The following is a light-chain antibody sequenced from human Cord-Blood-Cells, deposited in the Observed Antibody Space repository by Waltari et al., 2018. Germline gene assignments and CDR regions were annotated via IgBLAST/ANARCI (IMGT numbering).Light chain of an antibody. Sequence: QSALTQPPSASGSPGQSVTISCTGTSSDVGGYNYVSWYQQHPGKAPKLMIYEVSKRPSGVPDRFSGSKSGNTASLTVSGLHAEDEADYYCSSYAGSNLVVFGGGTKLTVL. CDR3: SSYAGSNLVV. CDR1: SSDVGGYNY. J-gene: IGLJ2*01. CDR2: EVS. V-gene: IGLV2-8*01.